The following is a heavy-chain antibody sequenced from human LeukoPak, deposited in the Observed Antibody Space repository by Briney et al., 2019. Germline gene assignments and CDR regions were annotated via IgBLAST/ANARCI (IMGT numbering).Heavy chain of an antibody. D-gene: IGHD6-13*01. CDR1: GGTFSSYA. CDR3: ARGVRAGTSSFDY. V-gene: IGHV1-69*13. CDR2: IIPIFGTA. Sequence: SVKVSCKASGGTFSSYAISWVRQASGQGLEWMGGIIPIFGTANYAQKFQGRVTITADESTSTAYMELSSLRSEDTAVYYCARGVRAGTSSFDYWGQGTLVTVSS. J-gene: IGHJ4*02.